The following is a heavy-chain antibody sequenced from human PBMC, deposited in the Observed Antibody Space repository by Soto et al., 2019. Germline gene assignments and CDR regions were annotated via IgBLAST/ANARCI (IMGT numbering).Heavy chain of an antibody. V-gene: IGHV4-59*01. CDR3: ARSERLYYFDY. J-gene: IGHJ4*02. CDR2: IYYSGST. D-gene: IGHD2-21*02. CDR1: GGSISSYY. Sequence: SETLSLTCTVSGGSISSYYWSWIRQPPGKGLEWIGYIYYSGSTNYNPSLKSRVTISVDTSKNQFSLKLSSVTAADTAVYYCARSERLYYFDYWGQGTLVTVSS.